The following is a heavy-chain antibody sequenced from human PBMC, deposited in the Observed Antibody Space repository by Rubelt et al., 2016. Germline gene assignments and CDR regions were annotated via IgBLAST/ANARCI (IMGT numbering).Heavy chain of an antibody. J-gene: IGHJ5*02. D-gene: IGHD1-26*01. CDR3: ANDRWELRNGGWFDP. CDR2: TRNKANSYTT. Sequence: GGEWVGRTRNKANSYTTEYAASVKGRFTISRDDSKNSLYLQMNSLKTEDTAVYYCANDRWELRNGGWFDPWGQGTVVTVSS. V-gene: IGHV3-72*01.